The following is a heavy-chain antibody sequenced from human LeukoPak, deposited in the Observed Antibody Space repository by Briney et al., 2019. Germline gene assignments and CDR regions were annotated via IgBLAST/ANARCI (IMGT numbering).Heavy chain of an antibody. J-gene: IGHJ4*02. V-gene: IGHV3-23*01. D-gene: IGHD4-17*01. Sequence: GGSLRLSCAASGFTFSSYAMSWVRQAPGKRLEWVSGISGSSGSTYYADSVKGRFTISRDNSKNTLYLQMNSLRAEDTAVYYCAKDPKTTVTTGGLFDYWGQGTLATVSS. CDR2: ISGSSGST. CDR3: AKDPKTTVTTGGLFDY. CDR1: GFTFSSYA.